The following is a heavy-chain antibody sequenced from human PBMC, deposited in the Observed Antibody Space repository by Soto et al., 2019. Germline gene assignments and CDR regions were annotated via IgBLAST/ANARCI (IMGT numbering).Heavy chain of an antibody. CDR3: AVYYYGSGSSFDP. CDR1: GGSISSSSYY. CDR2: IYYSGST. D-gene: IGHD3-10*01. Sequence: TSETLSLTCTVSGGSISSSSYYLGWIRQPPGKGLEWIGSIYYSGSTCYNPSLKSRVTISVDTSKNQFSLKLSSVTAADTAVYYCAVYYYGSGSSFDPWGQGTPVTVSS. V-gene: IGHV4-39*01. J-gene: IGHJ5*02.